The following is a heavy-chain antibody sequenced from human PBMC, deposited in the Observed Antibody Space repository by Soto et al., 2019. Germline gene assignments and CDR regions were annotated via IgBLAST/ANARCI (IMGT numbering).Heavy chain of an antibody. V-gene: IGHV3-74*01. D-gene: IGHD4-17*01. J-gene: IGHJ4*02. CDR2: IKSDGSDT. CDR3: VRVAYGDLGG. Sequence: EVQLVESGGGLVQPGGSLRLSCAASGFTFSSYWMHWVSQAPGKGLVWVSRIKSDGSDTSYADSVKGRFTISRDNAKNTLYLPMSSLRAEDTAVYYCVRVAYGDLGGWGQGTLVTVSS. CDR1: GFTFSSYW.